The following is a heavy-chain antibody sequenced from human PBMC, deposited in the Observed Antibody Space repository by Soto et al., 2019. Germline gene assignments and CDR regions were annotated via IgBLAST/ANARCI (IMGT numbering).Heavy chain of an antibody. CDR2: INHSGST. CDR1: GGSFSGYY. D-gene: IGHD3-10*01. Sequence: SETLSLTCAVYGGSFSGYYWSWIRQPPGKGLEWIGEINHSGSTNYNPSLKSRVTISVDTSKNQFSLKLSSVTAADTAVYYCARGRHYYGSGSYRRFDYWGQGTLVTVSS. V-gene: IGHV4-34*01. CDR3: ARGRHYYGSGSYRRFDY. J-gene: IGHJ4*02.